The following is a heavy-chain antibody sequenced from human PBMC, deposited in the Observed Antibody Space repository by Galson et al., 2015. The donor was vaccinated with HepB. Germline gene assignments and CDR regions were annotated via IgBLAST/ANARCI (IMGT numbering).Heavy chain of an antibody. CDR2: INHSGST. CDR3: ARRNYSKFLRHYYYMDV. J-gene: IGHJ6*03. CDR1: GGSFSGSY. V-gene: IGHV4-34*01. Sequence: ETLSLTCAVYGGSFSGSYWNWIRQPPGKGLEWIGEINHSGSTKYNPSLKSRVTISVDTSKNQFSLKLSSVTAADTGVYYCARRNYSKFLRHYYYMDVWGTGTTVTVSS. D-gene: IGHD4-11*01.